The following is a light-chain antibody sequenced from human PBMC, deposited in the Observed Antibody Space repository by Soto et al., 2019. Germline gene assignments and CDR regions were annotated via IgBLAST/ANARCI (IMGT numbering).Light chain of an antibody. CDR2: DAS. V-gene: IGKV1-5*01. J-gene: IGKJ5*01. CDR1: QNIHNW. CDR3: QQYNTYST. Sequence: DIQMTQSPSTLSASVGDSVTITCRASQNIHNWLAWYQQKPGKAPNLLIYDASSLKSGVPAWFSGSGSGTEFTLTISSLPADDVATYYCQQYNTYSTFGQGTRLEIK.